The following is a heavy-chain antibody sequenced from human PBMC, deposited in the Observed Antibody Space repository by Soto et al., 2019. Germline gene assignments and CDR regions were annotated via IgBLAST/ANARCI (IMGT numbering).Heavy chain of an antibody. CDR3: ARQKTINMNEWYI. J-gene: IGHJ4*02. V-gene: IGHV5-51*01. CDR1: GDTFPNFL. D-gene: IGHD1-1*01. CDR2: IYPRESDI. Sequence: PVESLKISFEFAGDTFPNFLICVVLQMPGKGLEWIGSIYPRESDIRYSPSLQGQVTISADKSISTAYLQWSSLKAADTAMYYCARQKTINMNEWYIWGQGTLVTVSS.